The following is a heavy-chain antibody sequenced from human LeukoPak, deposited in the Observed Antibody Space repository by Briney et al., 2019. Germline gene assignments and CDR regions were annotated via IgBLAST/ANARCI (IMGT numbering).Heavy chain of an antibody. Sequence: SETLSLTCTVSGGSINSVYWSWIRQPPGKGLEWIAYIYYSGITSYNPSLKSRVTISVDTSKNQFSLKLTSVTAADTAVYYCASQHWGSNYFDYWGQGALVTVSS. CDR1: GGSINSVY. V-gene: IGHV4-59*01. J-gene: IGHJ4*02. CDR2: IYYSGIT. D-gene: IGHD7-27*01. CDR3: ASQHWGSNYFDY.